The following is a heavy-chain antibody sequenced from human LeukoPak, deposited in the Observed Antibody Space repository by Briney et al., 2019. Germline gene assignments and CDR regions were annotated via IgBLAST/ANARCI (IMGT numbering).Heavy chain of an antibody. D-gene: IGHD2-2*01. Sequence: GGSLRLSCAASGFTFDDYTMHWVRQAPGKGLEWVSLISWDGGSTYYADSVKGRFTISRDNSKNSLYLQMNSLRTEDTALYYCAKGLGYCSSTSCSNYGMDVWGQGTTVTVSS. V-gene: IGHV3-43*01. CDR3: AKGLGYCSSTSCSNYGMDV. CDR1: GFTFDDYT. CDR2: ISWDGGST. J-gene: IGHJ6*02.